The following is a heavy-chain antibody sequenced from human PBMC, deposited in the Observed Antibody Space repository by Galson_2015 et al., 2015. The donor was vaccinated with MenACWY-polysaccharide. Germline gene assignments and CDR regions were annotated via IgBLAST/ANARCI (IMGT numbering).Heavy chain of an antibody. D-gene: IGHD6-19*01. CDR1: GFTFSRYW. V-gene: IGHV3-7*01. CDR3: ARDEGNGWLGPYFYED. CDR2: IKQDGTET. J-gene: IGHJ4*02. Sequence: SLRLSCAASGFTFSRYWMSWVRQSPGKGLEWVAHIKQDGTETKYMDSVKGRFTISRDNAKNSLYLQMNSLRADDTAVYYCARDEGNGWLGPYFYEDWGQGTLVTVSS.